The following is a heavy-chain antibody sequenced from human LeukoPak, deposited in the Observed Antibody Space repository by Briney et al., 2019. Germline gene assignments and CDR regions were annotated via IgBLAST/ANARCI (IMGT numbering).Heavy chain of an antibody. J-gene: IGHJ4*02. V-gene: IGHV1-18*04. CDR1: GYSFTNYG. Sequence: ASVKVSCKASGYSFTNYGISWVRQAPGQGLEWMGWISGYNGDTKFAQSVQDRVTMIIDKSTRTAYMEMKTLRSDDTATYFCAREWERNFDYWGQGTLVTVSS. D-gene: IGHD1-26*01. CDR2: ISGYNGDT. CDR3: AREWERNFDY.